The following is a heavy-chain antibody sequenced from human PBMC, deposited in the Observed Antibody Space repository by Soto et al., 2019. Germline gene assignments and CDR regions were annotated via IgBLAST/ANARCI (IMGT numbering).Heavy chain of an antibody. CDR2: INHSGST. CDR1: GGSFSGYY. V-gene: IGHV4-34*01. Sequence: QVQLQQWGAGLLKPSETLSLTCAVYGGSFSGYYWTWIRQPPGTGLEWIGEINHSGSTNYNPSLTSRFPISLVTSGNQSSLKLTSVTAADTAVYYCARDKITGLFDYWGQGTLVTVSS. CDR3: ARDKITGLFDY. D-gene: IGHD2-8*02. J-gene: IGHJ4*02.